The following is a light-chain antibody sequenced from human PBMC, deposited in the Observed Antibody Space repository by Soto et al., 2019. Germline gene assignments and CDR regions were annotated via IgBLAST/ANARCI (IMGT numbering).Light chain of an antibody. J-gene: IGKJ3*01. Sequence: DIQMTQSPSSLSASVGDRVTITCQASQDISNYLSWYQQKPGKAPNILIYDAANLQTGVPSRFSGGGSGTHFALTISSLQPEDIATYYCQHYHNLPFTFGPGTKVDVK. V-gene: IGKV1-33*01. CDR3: QHYHNLPFT. CDR2: DAA. CDR1: QDISNY.